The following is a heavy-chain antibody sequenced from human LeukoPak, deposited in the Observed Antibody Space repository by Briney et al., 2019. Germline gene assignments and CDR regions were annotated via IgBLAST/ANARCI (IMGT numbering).Heavy chain of an antibody. D-gene: IGHD2-15*01. CDR1: GFTFSSYA. Sequence: PGGSLRLSCAASGFTFSSYAMHWVRQAPGKGLEWVAVISYDGSNKYYADSVKGRFTISRDNSKNTLYLQMNSLRAEDTAVYYCANSLIVVVAATEYYFDYWGQGTLVTVSS. J-gene: IGHJ4*02. V-gene: IGHV3-30*04. CDR3: ANSLIVVVAATEYYFDY. CDR2: ISYDGSNK.